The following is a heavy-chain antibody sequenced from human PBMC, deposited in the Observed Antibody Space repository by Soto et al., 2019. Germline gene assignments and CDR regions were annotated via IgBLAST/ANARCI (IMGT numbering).Heavy chain of an antibody. V-gene: IGHV1-69*13. Sequence: GASVKVSCKASGGTFSSYAISWVRQAPGQGLEWMGGIIPIFGTANYAQKIQGRVTITADESTSTAYMELSSLRSEDTAVYYCAIGEHCSGTSCRRKLYYYYGMDVWGQGTTVTVSS. J-gene: IGHJ6*02. D-gene: IGHD2-2*01. CDR1: GGTFSSYA. CDR3: AIGEHCSGTSCRRKLYYYYGMDV. CDR2: IIPIFGTA.